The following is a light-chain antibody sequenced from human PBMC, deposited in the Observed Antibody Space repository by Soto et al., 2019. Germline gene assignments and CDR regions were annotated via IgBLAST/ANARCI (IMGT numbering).Light chain of an antibody. CDR1: ELGDKY. CDR2: QDT. V-gene: IGLV3-1*01. CDR3: QAWDSSTVV. J-gene: IGLJ2*01. Sequence: SYELTQPPSVSVSPGQTATITCSGDELGDKYTFWYQQKPGQSPVVVIYQDTKRPSGIPARFSGSNSGNTATLTISGTQAMDEADYYCQAWDSSTVVFGGGTKLTVL.